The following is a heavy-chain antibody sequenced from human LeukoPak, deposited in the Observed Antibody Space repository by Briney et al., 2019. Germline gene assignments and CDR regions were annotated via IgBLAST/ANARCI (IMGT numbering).Heavy chain of an antibody. V-gene: IGHV3-7*03. J-gene: IGHJ4*02. CDR3: AKERAYCGGDCYSLSDY. D-gene: IGHD2-21*02. CDR2: IKQDGSEK. CDR1: GFTFSSYW. Sequence: PGGSLRLSCAASGFTFSSYWMSWVRQAPGKGLEWEANIKQDGSEKYYVDSVKGRFTISRDNAKNSLYLQMNSLRAEDTAVYYCAKERAYCGGDCYSLSDYLGQGTQVTVSS.